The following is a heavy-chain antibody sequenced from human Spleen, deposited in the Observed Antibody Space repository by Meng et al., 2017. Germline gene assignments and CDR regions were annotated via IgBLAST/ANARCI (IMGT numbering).Heavy chain of an antibody. D-gene: IGHD3-16*01. CDR2: ISYGGSDK. J-gene: IGHJ3*02. CDR3: VTSPGDAFDI. Sequence: GESLKISCAASGFTFSSHAMYWVRQAPGKGLEWVAVISYGGSDKNYADSVKGRFTISRYNSKNTLYLQMNSLRAEDTAVYYCVTSPGDAFDIWGQGKMVTVSS. V-gene: IGHV3-30*04. CDR1: GFTFSSHA.